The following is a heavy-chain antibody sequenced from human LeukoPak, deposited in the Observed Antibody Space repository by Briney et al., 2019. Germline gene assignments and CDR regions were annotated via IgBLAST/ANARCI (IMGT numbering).Heavy chain of an antibody. D-gene: IGHD3-3*01. J-gene: IGHJ4*02. CDR1: GGSISSSSYY. Sequence: SETLSLTCTVSGGSISSSSYYWGWIRQPPGKGLEWIGSIYYSGSTYYNPSLKSRVTISVDTSKNQFSLKLSSVTAADTAVYYCASITIFGVVIFWGQGTLVTVSS. CDR2: IYYSGST. V-gene: IGHV4-39*07. CDR3: ASITIFGVVIF.